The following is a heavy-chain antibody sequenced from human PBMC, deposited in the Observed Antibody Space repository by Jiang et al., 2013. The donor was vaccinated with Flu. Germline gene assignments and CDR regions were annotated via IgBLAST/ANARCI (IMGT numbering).Heavy chain of an antibody. D-gene: IGHD4-17*01. CDR2: IYYSGST. Sequence: GSGLVKPSETLSLTCTVSGGSISSYYWSWIRQPPGKGLEWIGYIYYSGSTYYNPSLKSLVTISVDTSKNQFSLKLSSVTAADTAVYYCARVIMTTVTHAAAFDIVGQGTMVTVSS. V-gene: IGHV4-59*06. J-gene: IGHJ3*02. CDR1: GGSISSYY. CDR3: ARVIMTTVTHAAAFDI.